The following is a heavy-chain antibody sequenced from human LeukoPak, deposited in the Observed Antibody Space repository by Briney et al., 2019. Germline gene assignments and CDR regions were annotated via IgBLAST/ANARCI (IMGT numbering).Heavy chain of an antibody. Sequence: GASLRLSCAASGFTFSSYAMSWVRQAPGKGLEWVSVISGSGGSTYHRDSVKGRFTISRDNSKNTLDLQMNSLRAEDTAVYYCAKDGTTTITFDYWGQGTLVTVSS. D-gene: IGHD1-1*01. CDR2: ISGSGGST. CDR3: AKDGTTTITFDY. J-gene: IGHJ4*02. V-gene: IGHV3-23*01. CDR1: GFTFSSYA.